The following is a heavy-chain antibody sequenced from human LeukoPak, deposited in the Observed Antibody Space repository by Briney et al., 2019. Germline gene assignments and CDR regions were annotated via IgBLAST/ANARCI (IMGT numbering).Heavy chain of an antibody. CDR1: GGSISSGGYS. J-gene: IGHJ3*02. D-gene: IGHD3-3*01. Sequence: SQTLSLTCAVSGGSISSGGYSWSWVRQPPGKGLEWIGEINHSGSTNYNPSLKSRVTISVDTSKNQFSLKLSSVTAADTAVYYCAREQMTYYDFWSGPEIEYAFDTWGQGTMVTVSS. CDR2: INHSGST. V-gene: IGHV4-30-2*01. CDR3: AREQMTYYDFWSGPEIEYAFDT.